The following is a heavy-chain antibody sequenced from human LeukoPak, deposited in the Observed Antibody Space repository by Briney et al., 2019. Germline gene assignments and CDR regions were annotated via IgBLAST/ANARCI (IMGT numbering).Heavy chain of an antibody. V-gene: IGHV1-18*01. CDR1: GYTFTSYG. J-gene: IGHJ4*02. CDR2: ISAYNGNT. Sequence: GASVKVSCKASGYTFTSYGISWVRQAPGQGLEWMGWISAYNGNTNYAQKLQGRVTMTIDTSTSTVYMELRSLRSDDTAVYYCARDGHRRYYYESSDYRSDYWGQGTLVTVSS. D-gene: IGHD3-22*01. CDR3: ARDGHRRYYYESSDYRSDY.